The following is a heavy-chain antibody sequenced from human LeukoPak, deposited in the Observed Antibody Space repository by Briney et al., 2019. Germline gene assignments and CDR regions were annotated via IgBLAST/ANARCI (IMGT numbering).Heavy chain of an antibody. J-gene: IGHJ4*02. V-gene: IGHV1-18*04. D-gene: IGHD2-15*01. CDR1: GYTFTGYY. Sequence: ASVKVSCKASGYTFTGYYMHWVRQAPGQGLEWMGWISAYNGNTNYAQKLQGRVTMTTDTSTSTAYMELRSLRSDDTAVYYCARAVGSGGSCYWFDYWGQGTLVTVSS. CDR3: ARAVGSGGSCYWFDY. CDR2: ISAYNGNT.